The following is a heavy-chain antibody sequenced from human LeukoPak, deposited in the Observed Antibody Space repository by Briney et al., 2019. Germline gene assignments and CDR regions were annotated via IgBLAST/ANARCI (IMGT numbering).Heavy chain of an antibody. J-gene: IGHJ4*02. Sequence: PGGSLRLSCAASGFTFSDYYMSWIRQAAGKWLEWVSYISSSGSTIYYADSVKGRFTISRDNAKNSLYLQMNSLRAEDTAMYYCARVATVTSVDYWGQGTLVTVSS. D-gene: IGHD4-17*01. V-gene: IGHV3-11*04. CDR1: GFTFSDYY. CDR2: ISSSGSTI. CDR3: ARVATVTSVDY.